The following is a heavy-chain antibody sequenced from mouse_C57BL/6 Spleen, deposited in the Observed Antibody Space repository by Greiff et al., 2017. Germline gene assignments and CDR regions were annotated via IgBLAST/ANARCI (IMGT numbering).Heavy chain of an antibody. Sequence: VQLQQSGAELVRPGASVKLSCTASGFNIKDDYMHWVKQRPEQGLEWIGWIDPENGDTEYASKFQGKATIKADTSSNTAYLQLSSLTSEDTAVYYCTLSYGNYDAYWGQGTLVTVSA. CDR1: GFNIKDDY. CDR3: TLSYGNYDAY. D-gene: IGHD2-1*01. V-gene: IGHV14-4*01. J-gene: IGHJ3*01. CDR2: IDPENGDT.